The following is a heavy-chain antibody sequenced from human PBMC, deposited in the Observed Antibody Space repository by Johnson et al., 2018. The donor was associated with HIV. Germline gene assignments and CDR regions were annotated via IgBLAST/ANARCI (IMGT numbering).Heavy chain of an antibody. D-gene: IGHD1-7*01. J-gene: IGHJ3*02. CDR3: VRDQWYNWNYVSPDAFDI. Sequence: QLAESGGGVVRPGGSLRLSCAASGFTFDDYAMHWVRQAPGKGLEWVSGISWNSGSIGYADSVKGRFTISRDNAKNSLYLQMNSLRAEDTAVYYCVRDQWYNWNYVSPDAFDIWGQGTMVTVSS. CDR2: ISWNSGSI. CDR1: GFTFDDYA. V-gene: IGHV3-9*01.